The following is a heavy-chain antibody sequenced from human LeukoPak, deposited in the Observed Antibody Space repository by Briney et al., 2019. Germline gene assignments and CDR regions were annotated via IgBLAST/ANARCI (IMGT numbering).Heavy chain of an antibody. CDR1: GYTFTSYG. Sequence: GASVKVSCKASGYTFTSYGISWVRQAPGQGLEWMGWISAYNGNTNYAQKLQGRVTMTTDTSTSTAYMELRSLRSDDTAVYYCARDLSPHAEYYDILTGYPPGYWGQGTLVTVSS. J-gene: IGHJ4*02. V-gene: IGHV1-18*01. D-gene: IGHD3-9*01. CDR2: ISAYNGNT. CDR3: ARDLSPHAEYYDILTGYPPGY.